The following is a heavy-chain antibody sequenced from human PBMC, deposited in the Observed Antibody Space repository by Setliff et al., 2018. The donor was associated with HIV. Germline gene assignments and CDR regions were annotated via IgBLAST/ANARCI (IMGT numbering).Heavy chain of an antibody. D-gene: IGHD1-26*01. CDR1: GGSFTDYY. V-gene: IGHV4-34*01. CDR3: ARGARLLAAYSDRWDYFYMAV. CDR2: INHSGST. Sequence: SETLSLTCAVFGGSFTDYYWIWIRQPPGKGLEWIGEINHSGSTHYNPSLKSRFIISVDTSKNQFSLKVNSMTAADKAVYYCARGARLLAAYSDRWDYFYMAVWGKGTTVTVSS. J-gene: IGHJ6*03.